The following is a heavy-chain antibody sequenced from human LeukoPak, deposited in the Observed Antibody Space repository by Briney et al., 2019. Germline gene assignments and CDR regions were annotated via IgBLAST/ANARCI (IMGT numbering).Heavy chain of an antibody. V-gene: IGHV4-59*08. CDR3: ARHTDGNHLDY. J-gene: IGHJ4*02. D-gene: IGHD2-8*01. CDR1: GGSIRSYY. CDR2: IYHSGST. Sequence: SETLSLTCTVSGGSIRSYYWSWIRQPPGKGPEWIGYIYHSGSTNYNPSLKSRVTLSINTSKNQFSLKLSSVTAADTAVYYCARHTDGNHLDYWGQGTLVTVSS.